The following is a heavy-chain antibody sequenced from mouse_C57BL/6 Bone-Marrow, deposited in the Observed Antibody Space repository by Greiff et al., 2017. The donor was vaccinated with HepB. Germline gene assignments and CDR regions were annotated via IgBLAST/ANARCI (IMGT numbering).Heavy chain of an antibody. CDR1: GFTFSSYG. J-gene: IGHJ4*01. CDR3: ARPYYDS. V-gene: IGHV5-6*01. D-gene: IGHD2-4*01. Sequence: EVKLMESGGDLVKPGGSLKLSCAASGFTFSSYGMSWVRQTPDKRLEWVATISSGGSYTYYPDSVKGRFTISRDNAKNTLYLQMSSLKSEDKAMYYCARPYYDSWGQGTSVTVSS. CDR2: ISSGGSYT.